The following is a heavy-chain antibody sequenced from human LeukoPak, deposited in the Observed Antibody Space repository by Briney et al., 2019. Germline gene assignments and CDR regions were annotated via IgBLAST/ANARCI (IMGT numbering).Heavy chain of an antibody. CDR3: ARGPCSGGSCNQIDP. J-gene: IGHJ5*02. CDR2: INHSGST. CDR1: GGSFSGYY. Sequence: KPSETLSLTCAVYGGSFSGYYWSWIRQPPEKGLEWIGEINHSGSTNYNPSLKSRVTISVDTSKNQFSLKLSSVTAADTAVYYCARGPCSGGSCNQIDPWGQGTLVTVSS. V-gene: IGHV4-34*01. D-gene: IGHD2-15*01.